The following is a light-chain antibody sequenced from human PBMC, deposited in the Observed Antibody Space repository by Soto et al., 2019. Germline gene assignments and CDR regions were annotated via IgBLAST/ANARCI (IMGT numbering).Light chain of an antibody. J-gene: IGKJ1*01. CDR3: HQYGRSLST. Sequence: EIVLTQSPGTLSLSPGERATLSCRTSQSVSSSYLAWYQQKPGQAPRLLIYGASNRATGIPDRFSGSGSETDFTLTISRLEPEDFGVYYCHQYGRSLSTFGQGTKVDNK. CDR2: GAS. V-gene: IGKV3-20*01. CDR1: QSVSSSY.